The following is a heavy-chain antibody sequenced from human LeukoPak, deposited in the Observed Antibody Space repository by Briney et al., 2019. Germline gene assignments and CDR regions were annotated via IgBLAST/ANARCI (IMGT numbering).Heavy chain of an antibody. V-gene: IGHV3-23*01. CDR3: AKCSVDWLLDYFDY. Sequence: GGSLRLSCAASGFTFSSYWMSWVGKAPGKGLEWVSAISGSGGSTYYADSVKGRFTISRDNSKNTLYLQMNSLRAEDTAVYYCAKCSVDWLLDYFDYWGQGTLVTVSS. D-gene: IGHD3-9*01. J-gene: IGHJ4*02. CDR2: ISGSGGST. CDR1: GFTFSSYW.